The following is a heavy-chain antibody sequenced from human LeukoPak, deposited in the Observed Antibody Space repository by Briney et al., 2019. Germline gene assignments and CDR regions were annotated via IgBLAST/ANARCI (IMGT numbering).Heavy chain of an antibody. J-gene: IGHJ6*02. CDR1: GFTFSSYS. D-gene: IGHD3-3*01. V-gene: IGHV3-21*01. CDR3: ARDIYDSWSGYYYYYYGMDV. Sequence: GGSLRLSCAASGFTFSSYSMNWVRQAPGKGLEWVSSISSSSSYIYCADSVKGRFTISRDNAKNSLYLQMNSLRAEDTAVYYCARDIYDSWSGYYYYYYGMDVCGQGTTITVSS. CDR2: ISSSSSYI.